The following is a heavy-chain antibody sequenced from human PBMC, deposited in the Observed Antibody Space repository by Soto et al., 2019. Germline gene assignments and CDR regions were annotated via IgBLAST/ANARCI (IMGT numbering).Heavy chain of an antibody. CDR1: GYTFTSYG. Sequence: ASVKVSCKASGYTFTSYGISWVRQAPGQGLEWMGWISAYNGNTNYAQKLQGRVTMTTDTSTSTAYMELRSLRSDDTDVYYCARDSGGVYDFWSGYYAPQYYYGMDVWGQGSTVTVSS. CDR2: ISAYNGNT. CDR3: ARDSGGVYDFWSGYYAPQYYYGMDV. J-gene: IGHJ6*02. V-gene: IGHV1-18*01. D-gene: IGHD3-3*01.